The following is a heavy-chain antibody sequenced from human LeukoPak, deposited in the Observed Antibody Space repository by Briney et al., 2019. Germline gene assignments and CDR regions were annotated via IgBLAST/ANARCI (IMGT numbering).Heavy chain of an antibody. Sequence: ASVKVSCKVSGYTLTELSMHWARQAPGKGLEWMGGFDPEDGETIYAQKFQGRVTMTEDTSTDTAYMELSSLRSEDTAVYYCATDLIYGQQLVQNDYWGQGTLVTVSS. V-gene: IGHV1-24*01. CDR2: FDPEDGET. J-gene: IGHJ4*02. D-gene: IGHD6-13*01. CDR1: GYTLTELS. CDR3: ATDLIYGQQLVQNDY.